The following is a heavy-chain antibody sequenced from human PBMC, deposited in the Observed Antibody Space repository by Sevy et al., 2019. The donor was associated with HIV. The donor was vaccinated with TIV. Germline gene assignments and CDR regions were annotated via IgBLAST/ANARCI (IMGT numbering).Heavy chain of an antibody. J-gene: IGHJ4*02. CDR2: IYYSGST. CDR1: GGSISSSSYY. Sequence: SETLSLTCTVSGGSISSSSYYWGWIRQHPGKGLEWIGSIYYSGSTYYNPSLKSRVTISIDTSKYQFSLNLSSVTAADTAFYYCARQYYDILTGFLPSNYWGQGTLVTVSS. D-gene: IGHD3-9*01. V-gene: IGHV4-39*01. CDR3: ARQYYDILTGFLPSNY.